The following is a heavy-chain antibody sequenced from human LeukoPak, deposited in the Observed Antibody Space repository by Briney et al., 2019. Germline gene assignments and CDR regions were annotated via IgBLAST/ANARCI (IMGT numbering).Heavy chain of an antibody. D-gene: IGHD6-6*01. CDR3: ARSSYSSSSSV. V-gene: IGHV3-7*03. Sequence: PGGSLRLSCAVSGFTFIGFWMSWSRQAPGKGLEWVASINSDGSEGYYADVVKGRFTISRDNAKNSLYLQINSLRAEDTAVYYCARSSYSSSSSVWGQGTMVTVSS. J-gene: IGHJ3*01. CDR1: GFTFIGFW. CDR2: INSDGSEG.